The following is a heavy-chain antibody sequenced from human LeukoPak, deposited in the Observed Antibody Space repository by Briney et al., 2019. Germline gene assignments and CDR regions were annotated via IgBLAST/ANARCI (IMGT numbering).Heavy chain of an antibody. Sequence: SVKVSCKASGGTFSSYAISWVRQAPGQGLEWMGRIIPILGIANYAQKFQGRVTITADKSTSTAYMELSSLRSEDTAVYYCARGGRRHGYNSEYYFDYWGQGTLVTVSS. CDR3: ARGGRRHGYNSEYYFDY. V-gene: IGHV1-69*04. CDR1: GGTFSSYA. CDR2: IIPILGIA. D-gene: IGHD5-24*01. J-gene: IGHJ4*02.